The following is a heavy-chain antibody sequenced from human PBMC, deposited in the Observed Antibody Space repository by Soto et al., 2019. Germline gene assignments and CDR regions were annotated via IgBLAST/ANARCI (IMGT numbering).Heavy chain of an antibody. CDR2: LGGTGGRA. CDR3: AKADRPYYEILTGPDY. D-gene: IGHD3-9*01. Sequence: GGSLRLSCAASGFTFSSYAMCWVRQAPGKGLEWVSALGGTGGRAYYADSVKGRFTVSRDNSRNTLFLQMNSLRVEDTAIYYCAKADRPYYEILTGPDYWGQGTLVTGSS. J-gene: IGHJ4*02. V-gene: IGHV3-23*01. CDR1: GFTFSSYA.